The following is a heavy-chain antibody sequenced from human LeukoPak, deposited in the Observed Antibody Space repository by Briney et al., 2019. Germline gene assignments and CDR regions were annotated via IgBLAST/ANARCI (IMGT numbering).Heavy chain of an antibody. D-gene: IGHD1-26*01. V-gene: IGHV3-30*18. J-gene: IGHJ4*02. CDR3: ANCEGEPVGASGFDH. Sequence: GRSLRLSCAASGFTFSSYGMNWVRQAPGKGLEWVAVISYDGSNKYYADSVKGRFTISRDNSKNTLYLQMNSLRAEDTAVYYCANCEGEPVGASGFDHWGQGTLVTVSS. CDR2: ISYDGSNK. CDR1: GFTFSSYG.